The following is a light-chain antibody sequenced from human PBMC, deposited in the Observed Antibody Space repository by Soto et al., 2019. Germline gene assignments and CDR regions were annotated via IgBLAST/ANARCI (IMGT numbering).Light chain of an antibody. V-gene: IGLV2-14*01. Sequence: QSALTQPASASGSPGQSITISCTGTSSDVGGYNYVSWHQQHPGKAPKLMIYELNKRPSGVSNRFSGSKSDNTASLTISGLQAEDEADYYCSSYTSNSTLVFGGGTKLTVL. CDR1: SSDVGGYNY. CDR3: SSYTSNSTLV. J-gene: IGLJ3*02. CDR2: ELN.